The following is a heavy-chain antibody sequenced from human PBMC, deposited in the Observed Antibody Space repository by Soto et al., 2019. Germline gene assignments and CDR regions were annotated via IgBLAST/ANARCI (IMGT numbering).Heavy chain of an antibody. CDR2: IIPIFGTA. D-gene: IGHD6-13*01. Sequence: QVQLVQSGAEVKKPGSSVKVSCKASGGTFSSYAISWVRQAPGQGLEWMGGIIPIFGTANYAQKFQGRVTITADESTSTAYMELSSLRSEDTAVYYCARKHRAAGLYYYYDYGMDVWGQGTTVTVSS. J-gene: IGHJ6*02. CDR3: ARKHRAAGLYYYYDYGMDV. CDR1: GGTFSSYA. V-gene: IGHV1-69*01.